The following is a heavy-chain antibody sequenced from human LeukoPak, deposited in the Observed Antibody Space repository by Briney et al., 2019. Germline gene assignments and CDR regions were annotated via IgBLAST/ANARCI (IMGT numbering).Heavy chain of an antibody. D-gene: IGHD3-22*01. CDR2: IRSKANSYAT. V-gene: IGHV3-73*01. CDR1: GFTFSGSA. CDR3: TRPHYDSSGYYYAFDY. J-gene: IGHJ4*02. Sequence: GGSLRLSCAASGFTFSGSAMHWVRQASGKGLEWVGRIRSKANSYATAYAASVKGRFTISRDDSKNTAYLQMNSLKTEGTAVYYCTRPHYDSSGYYYAFDYWGQGTLDTVSS.